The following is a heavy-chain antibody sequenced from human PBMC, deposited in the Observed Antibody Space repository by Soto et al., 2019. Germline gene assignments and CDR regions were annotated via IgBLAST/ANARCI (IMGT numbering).Heavy chain of an antibody. CDR2: ISSSGSTI. D-gene: IGHD2-15*01. CDR1: GFTFSDYY. J-gene: IGHJ4*02. V-gene: IGHV3-11*01. CDR3: ARRRCSGGSCYSVLFDY. Sequence: GGSLRLSCAASGFTFSDYYMSWIRQAPGKGLEWVSYISSSGSTIYYADSVKGRFTISRDNAKNSLYLQMNSLRAEDTAVYYCARRRCSGGSCYSVLFDYWGQGTLVTVSS.